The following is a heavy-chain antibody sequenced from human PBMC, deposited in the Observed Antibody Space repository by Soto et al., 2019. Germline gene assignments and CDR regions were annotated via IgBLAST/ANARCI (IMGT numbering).Heavy chain of an antibody. CDR1: GFTFSSYA. Sequence: EVQLVESGGGLVQPGGSLRLSCAASGFTFSSYAMHWVRQAPGKGLEYVSAISSNGGSTYYANSVKGRFTISRDNSKNTLYLQMGSLRAEDMAVYYCARESRYCSGGSCYQGGAFDIWGQGTMVTVSS. CDR2: ISSNGGST. D-gene: IGHD2-15*01. J-gene: IGHJ3*02. CDR3: ARESRYCSGGSCYQGGAFDI. V-gene: IGHV3-64*01.